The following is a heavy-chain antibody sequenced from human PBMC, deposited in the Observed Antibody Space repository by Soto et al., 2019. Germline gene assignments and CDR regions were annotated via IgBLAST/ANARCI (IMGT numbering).Heavy chain of an antibody. D-gene: IGHD1-7*01. CDR2: IYYTGST. J-gene: IGHJ6*04. Sequence: SDTLSLTCTVSGGSISSGGYYWIWIRQHPGKGLEWIGYIYYTGSTYYTPSLKSRVTISVDTSKNQFSLKLSSVTAADTAVYYCARRGTMPHREDRWGKGPSVTVPS. CDR1: GGSISSGGYY. V-gene: IGHV4-30-4*02. CDR3: ARRGTMPHREDR.